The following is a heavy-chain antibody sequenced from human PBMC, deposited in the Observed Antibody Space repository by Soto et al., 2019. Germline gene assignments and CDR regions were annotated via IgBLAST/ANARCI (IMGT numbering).Heavy chain of an antibody. V-gene: IGHV3-23*01. CDR2: ISGSGGST. D-gene: IGHD6-13*01. CDR1: GFTFSSYA. CDR3: AKDRYASIAAAGGSYFDY. J-gene: IGHJ4*02. Sequence: SVRLSCAASGFTFSSYAMSWVRQAPGKGLEWVSAISGSGGSTYYADSVKGRFTISRDNSKNTLYLQMNSLRAEDMAVYYCAKDRYASIAAAGGSYFDYWGQGTLVTVSS.